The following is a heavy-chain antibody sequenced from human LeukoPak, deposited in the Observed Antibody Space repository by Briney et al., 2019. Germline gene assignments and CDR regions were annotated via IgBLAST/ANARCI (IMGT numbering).Heavy chain of an antibody. CDR3: ARDSQQLAFDY. CDR2: INAYNGNT. D-gene: IGHD6-13*01. CDR1: GYTFTSYG. V-gene: IGHV1-18*04. J-gene: IGHJ4*02. Sequence: ASVTVSCKASGYTFTSYGINWVRQAPGQGLEWMGLINAYNGNTNYAHKLQGRVTMTTDTSTSTAYMELRSLRSDDTAVYYCARDSQQLAFDYWGQGTLVTVSS.